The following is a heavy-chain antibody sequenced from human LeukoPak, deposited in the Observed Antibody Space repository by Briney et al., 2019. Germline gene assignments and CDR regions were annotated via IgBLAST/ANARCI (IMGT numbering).Heavy chain of an antibody. CDR3: ARVVVPAAGQGYYMDV. V-gene: IGHV1-2*02. Sequence: GASVKVSCKASGYTFTGYYMHWVRQAPGQGLEWMGWINPNSGGTNYAQKFQGRVTMTRDTSISTAYMELSRLRSDDTAVYYCARVVVPAAGQGYYMDVWGKGTTVTVSS. CDR2: INPNSGGT. D-gene: IGHD2-2*01. CDR1: GYTFTGYY. J-gene: IGHJ6*03.